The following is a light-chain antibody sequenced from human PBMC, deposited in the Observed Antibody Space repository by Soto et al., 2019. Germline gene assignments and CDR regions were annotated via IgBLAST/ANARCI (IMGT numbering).Light chain of an antibody. V-gene: IGKV1-39*01. CDR2: AAS. CDR1: QSIITF. Sequence: DIQMTQSPSSLSAAVGDRVSITCRASQSIITFLNWYQQTPGKAPKLLIYAASSLQSGVPSRFSGNGSGTDFTLTISSLQPEDFATYCCQRSYNIPWTFGQGTK. CDR3: QRSYNIPWT. J-gene: IGKJ1*01.